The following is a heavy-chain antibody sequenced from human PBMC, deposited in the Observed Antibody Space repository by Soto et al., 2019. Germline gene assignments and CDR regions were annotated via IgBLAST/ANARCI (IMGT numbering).Heavy chain of an antibody. CDR1: GFTFSSYW. V-gene: IGHV3-7*01. D-gene: IGHD5-18*01. CDR3: ARLPAMDYYYYYGMDV. J-gene: IGHJ6*02. CDR2: IKQDGSEK. Sequence: GGSLRLSCAASGFTFSSYWMSWVRQAPGKGLEWVANIKQDGSEKYYVDSVKGRFTISRDNAKNSLYLQMNSLRAEDTAVYYCARLPAMDYYYYYGMDVWGQGTTVTVS.